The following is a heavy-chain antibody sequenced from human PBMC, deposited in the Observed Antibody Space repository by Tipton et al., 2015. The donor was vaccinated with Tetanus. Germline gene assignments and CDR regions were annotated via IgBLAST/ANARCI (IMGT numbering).Heavy chain of an antibody. CDR1: GFNFGDFN. D-gene: IGHD7-27*01. CDR3: ARLGRNSLGAFDV. Sequence: SLRLSCQGSGFNFGDFNMNWIRQTPGKGLQWVSSISGHSTYIHYAESVRGRFTISRDNGKNSVYLQMNSLRPEDTAVYYCARLGRNSLGAFDVWGQGTLVSVSS. V-gene: IGHV3-21*04. CDR2: ISGHSTYI. J-gene: IGHJ3*01.